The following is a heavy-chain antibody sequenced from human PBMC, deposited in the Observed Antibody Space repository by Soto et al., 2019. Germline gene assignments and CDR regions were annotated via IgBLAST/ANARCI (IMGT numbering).Heavy chain of an antibody. CDR3: TRANWYSEY. Sequence: QVQLQESGPGLVKPSETLSLTCTVSGGSISTHYWSWIRQPPGKGLEWIGYIYYNGNTNYNPPLKSRVTMSVDTSKHQISLKLSSVTAADTAVYYCTRANWYSEYWGQGTLVTVSS. CDR2: IYYNGNT. D-gene: IGHD7-27*01. J-gene: IGHJ4*02. CDR1: GGSISTHY. V-gene: IGHV4-59*11.